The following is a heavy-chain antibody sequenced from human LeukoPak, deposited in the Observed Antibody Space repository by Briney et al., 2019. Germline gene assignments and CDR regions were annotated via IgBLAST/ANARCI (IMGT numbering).Heavy chain of an antibody. CDR1: GFTFSSYA. Sequence: GGSLRLSCAASGFTFSSYAMTWVRQAPGRGLEWVSTITSSGESTFYADSAKGRFTISRDNSKNTLHLQMNSQRAEDTAIYYCAKVLRAWYFDLWGRGTLVTVSS. CDR3: AKVLRAWYFDL. J-gene: IGHJ2*01. CDR2: ITSSGEST. V-gene: IGHV3-23*01.